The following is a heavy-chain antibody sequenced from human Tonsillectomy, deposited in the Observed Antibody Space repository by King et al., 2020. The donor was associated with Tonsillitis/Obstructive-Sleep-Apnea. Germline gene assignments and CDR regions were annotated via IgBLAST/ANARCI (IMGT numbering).Heavy chain of an antibody. CDR1: GFTFSSYA. J-gene: IGHJ3*02. Sequence: VQLVESGGGVVQPGRSLRLSCAASGFTFSSYAMHWVRQAPGKGLEWVAIISYDGNNKYYSDSVKGRFTISRDNSENTLYLQMNSLRPEDTAVYYCARDNDFGDEWGALDIWGQGTMVTVSS. CDR3: ARDNDFGDEWGALDI. CDR2: ISYDGNNK. V-gene: IGHV3-30*01. D-gene: IGHD4-17*01.